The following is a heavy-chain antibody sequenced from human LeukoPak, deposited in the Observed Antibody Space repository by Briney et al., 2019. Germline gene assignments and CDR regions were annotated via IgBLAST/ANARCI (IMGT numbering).Heavy chain of an antibody. V-gene: IGHV1-18*01. CDR3: ARGGEWLRSSNFYYYDSSGYYSDY. D-gene: IGHD3-22*01. J-gene: IGHJ4*02. Sequence: GASVKVSCKASGYTFTSYGISWVRQAPGQGLEWMGWISAYNGNTNYAQKLQGRVTMTTDTSTSTAYMELRSLRSDDTAVYYCARGGEWLRSSNFYYYDSSGYYSDYWGQGTLVTVSS. CDR2: ISAYNGNT. CDR1: GYTFTSYG.